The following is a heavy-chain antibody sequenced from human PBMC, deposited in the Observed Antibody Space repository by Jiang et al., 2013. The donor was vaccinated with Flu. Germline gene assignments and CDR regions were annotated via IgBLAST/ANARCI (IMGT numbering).Heavy chain of an antibody. J-gene: IGHJ4*02. D-gene: IGHD3-10*01. CDR3: AKDRGAGTYYTGTGFDN. CDR1: GFTFDDYA. V-gene: IGHV3-9*01. Sequence: VQLVESGGGLVQPGRSLRLSCAASGFTFDDYAMQWVRQAPGKGLEWVSGISWNSGRIDYADSVRGRFTISRDNAKNSLYLQMSSLRAEDTALYYCAKDRGAGTYYTGTGFDNWGQGTLVTVSS. CDR2: ISWNSGRI.